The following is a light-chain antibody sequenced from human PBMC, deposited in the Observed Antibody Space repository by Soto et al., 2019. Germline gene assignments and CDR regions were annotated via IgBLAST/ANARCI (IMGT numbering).Light chain of an antibody. CDR1: QSVNGDS. Sequence: VVLTQSPGTLSLSPGGRATLSCRADQSVNGDSVAWYRHKPGQAPRLLIYAANRRATGIPDRFTGGGSGTDFTLTIDRLEPEDFVVYYCQHYGSSSVTFGQGTKLEIK. CDR2: AAN. CDR3: QHYGSSSVT. J-gene: IGKJ2*01. V-gene: IGKV3-20*01.